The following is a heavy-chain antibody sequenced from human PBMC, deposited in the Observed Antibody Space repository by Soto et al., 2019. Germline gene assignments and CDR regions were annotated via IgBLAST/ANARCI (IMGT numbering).Heavy chain of an antibody. V-gene: IGHV4-59*08. D-gene: IGHD2-15*01. CDR2: IDYSGST. CDR1: GGSISSYY. CDR3: ARHLGDCSGGSCYSGAFDI. Sequence: QVQLQESGPGLVKPSETLSLTCTVSGGSISSYYWSWIRQPPGKGLEWIGYIDYSGSTNYNPSLKCRVAISVDTSKNLYCLKLSSVAAADTVVYCCARHLGDCSGGSCYSGAFDIWVQGTMITVSS. J-gene: IGHJ3*02.